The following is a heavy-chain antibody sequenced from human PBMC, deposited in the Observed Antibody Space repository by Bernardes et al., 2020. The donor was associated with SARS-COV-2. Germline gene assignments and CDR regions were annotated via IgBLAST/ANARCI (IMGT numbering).Heavy chain of an antibody. J-gene: IGHJ4*02. CDR2: IYYSGPT. Sequence: SETLSLTCTVSGGSVNSGSYYWTWIRQPPGKGLEWIGYIYYSGPTNYNPSLKNRVTISLDMSKNQLSLKLSSVTAADTAIYYCAREAIAVPGRPLDYWGQGTLVTVSS. CDR1: GGSVNSGSYY. V-gene: IGHV4-61*01. CDR3: AREAIAVPGRPLDY. D-gene: IGHD6-19*01.